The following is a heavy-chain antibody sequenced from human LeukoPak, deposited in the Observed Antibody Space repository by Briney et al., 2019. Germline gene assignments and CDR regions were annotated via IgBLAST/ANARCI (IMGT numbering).Heavy chain of an antibody. D-gene: IGHD5-12*01. CDR3: ARGMVATLSFDY. CDR1: GFTFSSYG. V-gene: IGHV3-30*03. J-gene: IGHJ4*02. Sequence: GRSLRLSCAASGFTFSSYGMHWVRQAPGKGLEWVAVISYDGSNKYYADSVKGRFTISRDNSKNTLYLQMNSLRAEDTAVYYCARGMVATLSFDYWGQGTLVTVSS. CDR2: ISYDGSNK.